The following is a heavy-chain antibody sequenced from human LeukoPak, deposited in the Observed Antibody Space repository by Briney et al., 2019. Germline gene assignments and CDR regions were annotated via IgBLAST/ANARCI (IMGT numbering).Heavy chain of an antibody. CDR3: AAGPAGNGHLSSY. V-gene: IGHV3-74*01. D-gene: IGHD1-1*01. CDR2: INGDGNNV. J-gene: IGHJ4*02. Sequence: GGSLRLSCAASGFTFNNYWLHWVRQVPGKGLMWVSRINGDGNNVNYADSVKGRFTTSRDNAKNTLHLQMNSLRAEDTAVYYCAAGPAGNGHLSSYWGQGTRVTVSS. CDR1: GFTFNNYW.